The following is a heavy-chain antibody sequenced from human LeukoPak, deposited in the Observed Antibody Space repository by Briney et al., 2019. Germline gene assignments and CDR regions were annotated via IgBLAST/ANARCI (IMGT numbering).Heavy chain of an antibody. D-gene: IGHD3-22*01. J-gene: IGHJ6*03. CDR1: GDSLSYFY. CDR3: ATLPNYDNSGYYAWGYYYYMDV. Sequence: SETLSLTCSVSGDSLSYFYWSWIRQAAGKGLEWIGRFSSSGTTDYNASLKSRVTISVDTSKNQFSLKLSSVTAADTAIYYCATLPNYDNSGYYAWGYYYYMDVWGKGTTVTVSS. V-gene: IGHV4-4*07. CDR2: FSSSGTT.